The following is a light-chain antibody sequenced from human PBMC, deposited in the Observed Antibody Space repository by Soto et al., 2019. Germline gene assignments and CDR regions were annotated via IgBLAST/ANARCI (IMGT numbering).Light chain of an antibody. CDR1: QSISSN. J-gene: IGKJ4*01. CDR3: QQYNNWPRAT. V-gene: IGKV3-15*01. CDR2: RTS. Sequence: EIVMTQSPATLSVSPGERATLSCRASQSISSNLAWYQQKPGQAPRLLMFRTSSRATGFPARFSGRGSGTEFNLTISSLQSEDFGVYYWQQYNNWPRATFGGGTKVEIK.